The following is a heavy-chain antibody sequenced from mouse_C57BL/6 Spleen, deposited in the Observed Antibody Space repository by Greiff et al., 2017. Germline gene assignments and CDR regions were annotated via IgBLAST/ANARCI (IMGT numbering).Heavy chain of an antibody. J-gene: IGHJ1*03. D-gene: IGHD2-3*01. CDR1: GFTFSDYG. Sequence: EVQVVESGGGLVKPGGSLKLSCAASGFTFSDYGMHWVRQAPEKGLEWVAYISSGSSTIYYADTVKGRFTISRDNANNTLFLQLTSLRSEDTAMYYGAREGLLLPWYFDVWGTGTTVTVSS. CDR3: AREGLLLPWYFDV. V-gene: IGHV5-17*01. CDR2: ISSGSSTI.